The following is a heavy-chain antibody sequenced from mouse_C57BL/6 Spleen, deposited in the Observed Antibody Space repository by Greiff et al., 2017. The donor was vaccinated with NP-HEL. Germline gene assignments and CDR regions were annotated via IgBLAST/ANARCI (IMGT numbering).Heavy chain of an antibody. CDR1: GYTFTDYY. CDR2: IYPGSGNT. V-gene: IGHV1-76*01. CDR3: AREGLRSYAMDY. Sequence: QVQLKQSGAELVRPGASVKLSCKASGYTFTDYYINWVKQRPGQGLEWIARIYPGSGNTYYNEKFKGKATLTAEKSSSTAYMQLSSLTSEDSAVYFCAREGLRSYAMDYWGQGTSVTVSS. D-gene: IGHD3-1*01. J-gene: IGHJ4*01.